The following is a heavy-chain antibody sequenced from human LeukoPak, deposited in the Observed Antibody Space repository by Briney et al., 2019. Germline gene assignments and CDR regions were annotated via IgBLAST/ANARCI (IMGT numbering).Heavy chain of an antibody. D-gene: IGHD3-9*01. CDR1: GFTFSSYA. CDR3: AKLYDMLTNFDY. CDR2: ISGIGVST. V-gene: IGHV3-23*01. Sequence: GGSLRLSCAASGFTFSSYAMSWVRQARGKGLEWVSAISGIGVSTYYAESVKGRFTISTDNSKTTLYLQMNSLRAEDTAVYYCAKLYDMLTNFDYWGQGTLVTVSS. J-gene: IGHJ4*02.